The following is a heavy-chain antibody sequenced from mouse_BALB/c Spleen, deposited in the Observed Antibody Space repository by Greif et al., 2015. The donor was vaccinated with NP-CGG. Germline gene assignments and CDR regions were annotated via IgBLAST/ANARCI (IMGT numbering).Heavy chain of an antibody. CDR2: IDPANGNT. CDR1: GFNIKDTY. V-gene: IGHV14-3*02. CDR3: ARWDWYFDV. J-gene: IGHJ1*01. Sequence: VQLQQPGAELVKPGASVKLSCTASGFNIKDTYMRWVKQRPEQGLEWIGRIDPANGNTKYDPKFQGKATITADTSSNTAYLQLSSLTSEDTAVYYCARWDWYFDVWGAGTTVTVSS.